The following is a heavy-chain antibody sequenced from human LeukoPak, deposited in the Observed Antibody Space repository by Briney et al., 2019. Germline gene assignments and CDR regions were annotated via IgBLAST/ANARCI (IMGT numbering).Heavy chain of an antibody. V-gene: IGHV3-23*01. Sequence: GGSLRLSCAASGFTFSSHAMSWVRQAPGKGLEWVSAISGSGGSTYYADSVKGRFTISRDNSKNTLYLQMNSLRAEDTAVYYCAKLYGDYIHYYFDYWGQGTLVTVSS. D-gene: IGHD4-17*01. CDR3: AKLYGDYIHYYFDY. CDR2: ISGSGGST. CDR1: GFTFSSHA. J-gene: IGHJ4*02.